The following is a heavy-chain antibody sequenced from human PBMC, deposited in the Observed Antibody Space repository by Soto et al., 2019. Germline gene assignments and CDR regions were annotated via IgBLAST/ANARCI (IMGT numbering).Heavy chain of an antibody. CDR3: ARHPGYYDILTGYTTYYFDY. Sequence: QVQLQESGPGRVKPSETLSLTCTVSGGSIGTYYWRWIRQPPGKGLEWIGYIYYRGNTDYNPSLKSRVTISLDTPKNQFSLKLSSVTAADTAVYYCARHPGYYDILTGYTTYYFDYWGQGILVTVSS. J-gene: IGHJ4*02. D-gene: IGHD3-9*01. CDR2: IYYRGNT. V-gene: IGHV4-59*08. CDR1: GGSIGTYY.